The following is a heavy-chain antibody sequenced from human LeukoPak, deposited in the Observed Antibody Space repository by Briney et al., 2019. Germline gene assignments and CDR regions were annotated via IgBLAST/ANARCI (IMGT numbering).Heavy chain of an antibody. CDR2: IIPIFGTA. J-gene: IGHJ6*04. CDR1: GGTFSSYA. CDR3: ARTGTLPYYYYYGMDV. V-gene: IGHV1-69*13. D-gene: IGHD1-7*01. Sequence: GASVKVSCKASGGTFSSYAISWVRQAPGQGLEWMGGIIPIFGTANYAQKFQGRVTITADESTSTAYMELSSLRSEDTAVYYCARTGTLPYYYYYGMDVWGKGTTVTVSS.